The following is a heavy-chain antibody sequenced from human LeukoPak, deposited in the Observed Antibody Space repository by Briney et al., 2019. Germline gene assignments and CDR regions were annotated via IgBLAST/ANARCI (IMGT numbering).Heavy chain of an antibody. J-gene: IGHJ4*02. V-gene: IGHV1-2*06. CDR2: INPNSGGT. D-gene: IGHD3-22*01. CDR1: GYTFTSYY. Sequence: ASVKVSCKASGYTFTSYYMHWVRQAPGQGLEWMGRINPNSGGTNYAQKFQGRVTTTRDTSISTVYMELSRLRSDDTAVYYCARVGYYESSGYYEYWGQGTLVTVSS. CDR3: ARVGYYESSGYYEY.